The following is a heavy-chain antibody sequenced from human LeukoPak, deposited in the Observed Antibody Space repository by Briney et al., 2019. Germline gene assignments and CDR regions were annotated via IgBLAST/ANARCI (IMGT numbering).Heavy chain of an antibody. CDR3: ASMGHYDSSGYPMDV. D-gene: IGHD3-22*01. CDR1: GGTFSSYA. J-gene: IGHJ6*03. V-gene: IGHV1-69*05. Sequence: SVKVSCKASGGTFSSYAISWVRQAPGQGLEWMGGIIPIFGTANYAQKFQGRVTITTDESTSTAYMELSSLRSEDTAVYYCASMGHYDSSGYPMDVWGKGTTVTVSS. CDR2: IIPIFGTA.